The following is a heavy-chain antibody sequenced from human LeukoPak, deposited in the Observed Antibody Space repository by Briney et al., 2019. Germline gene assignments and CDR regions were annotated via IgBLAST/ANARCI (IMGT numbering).Heavy chain of an antibody. D-gene: IGHD3-9*01. Sequence: SETLSLTCAVYGGSFSGYYWRWIRQPPGKGLEWIGEITHSGSTNYNPSLKSRLSISVDTSKNQFSLKLSSVTAADTAVYYCARGHYDILTGYPSWEFDPWGQGTLVTVSS. J-gene: IGHJ5*02. CDR3: ARGHYDILTGYPSWEFDP. CDR1: GGSFSGYY. CDR2: ITHSGST. V-gene: IGHV4-34*01.